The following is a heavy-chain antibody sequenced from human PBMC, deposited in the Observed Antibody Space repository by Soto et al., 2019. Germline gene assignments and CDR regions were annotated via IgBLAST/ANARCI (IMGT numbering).Heavy chain of an antibody. CDR3: NRGQGAPIGDCYDHGMDV. CDR1: GFNFSGSA. Sequence: PGGSLRLSCAASGFNFSGSAIHWVRQASGKGLEWVGRIRSRANNYATSSAASVKGRFKFSRDDSKNTAYLQMSTLKTEDTAVYYCNRGQGAPIGDCYDHGMDVWGQGTTVTVSS. V-gene: IGHV3-73*01. D-gene: IGHD2-2*02. J-gene: IGHJ6*02. CDR2: IRSRANNYAT.